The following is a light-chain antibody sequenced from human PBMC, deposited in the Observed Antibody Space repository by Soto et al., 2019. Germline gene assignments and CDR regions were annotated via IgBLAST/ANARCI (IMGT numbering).Light chain of an antibody. CDR3: QQYGSSGT. Sequence: EIVLTQSPGTLSLSPGKRATLSCRASQSISDTLAWYQQKPGQAPRLLIYGASNRATGIPDRFSGSGSGTDFTLTIGRLEPEDFAVYYCQQYGSSGTFGQGTKVDI. CDR2: GAS. CDR1: QSISDT. V-gene: IGKV3-20*01. J-gene: IGKJ1*01.